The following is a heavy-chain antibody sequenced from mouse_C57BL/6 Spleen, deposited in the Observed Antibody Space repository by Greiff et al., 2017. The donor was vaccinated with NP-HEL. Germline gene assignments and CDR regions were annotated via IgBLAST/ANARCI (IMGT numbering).Heavy chain of an antibody. J-gene: IGHJ4*01. Sequence: EVQVVESGGGLVQPGGSLSLSCAASGFTFTDYYMSWVRQPPGKALEWLGFIRNKANGYTTEYSASVKGRFTISRDNSQSILYLQMNALRAEDSATYYCARDEALEYGNPYYAMDYWGQGTSVTVSS. CDR3: ARDEALEYGNPYYAMDY. CDR2: IRNKANGYTT. V-gene: IGHV7-3*01. D-gene: IGHD2-1*01. CDR1: GFTFTDYY.